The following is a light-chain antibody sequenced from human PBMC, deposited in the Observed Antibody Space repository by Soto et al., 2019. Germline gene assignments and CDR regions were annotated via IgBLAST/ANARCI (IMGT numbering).Light chain of an antibody. Sequence: EIVMTQSPATLSVSPGERATLSCRASQSVSSNLAWYQQKPGQTPKLLIYVASTRATGIPARFSGSGSGTEFTLHISSLQSEDFALYYCQQYNVWPLTFGGGTKVEFQ. CDR1: QSVSSN. V-gene: IGKV3-15*01. J-gene: IGKJ4*01. CDR3: QQYNVWPLT. CDR2: VAS.